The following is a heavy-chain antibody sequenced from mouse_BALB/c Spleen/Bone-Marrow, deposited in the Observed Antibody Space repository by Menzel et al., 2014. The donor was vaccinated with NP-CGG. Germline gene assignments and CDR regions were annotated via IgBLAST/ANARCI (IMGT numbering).Heavy chain of an antibody. V-gene: IGHV5-6-4*01. CDR2: ISSGGSYT. D-gene: IGHD2-3*01. J-gene: IGHJ4*01. Sequence: EVKLVESGGGLVKPGGSLKLSCAASGFTFSSYTMSWVRQTPEKRLEWVATISSGGSYTYYPDSVKGRFTISRDNAKNTLYLQMSSLKSEDTAMYCCTRDLYDGYYYYAMDYWGQGTSVTVSS. CDR3: TRDLYDGYYYYAMDY. CDR1: GFTFSSYT.